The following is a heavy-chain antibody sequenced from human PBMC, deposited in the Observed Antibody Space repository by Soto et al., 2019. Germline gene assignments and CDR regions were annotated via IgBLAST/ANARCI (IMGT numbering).Heavy chain of an antibody. Sequence: PSETLSLTCTVSGGSISSYYWSWIRQPPGKGLEWIGYIYYSGSTNYNPSLKSRVTISVDTSKNQFSLKLSSVTAADTAVYYCARGNSSGWYLEFRNWFDPWGQGTLATVSS. CDR1: GGSISSYY. D-gene: IGHD6-19*01. CDR2: IYYSGST. CDR3: ARGNSSGWYLEFRNWFDP. J-gene: IGHJ5*02. V-gene: IGHV4-59*01.